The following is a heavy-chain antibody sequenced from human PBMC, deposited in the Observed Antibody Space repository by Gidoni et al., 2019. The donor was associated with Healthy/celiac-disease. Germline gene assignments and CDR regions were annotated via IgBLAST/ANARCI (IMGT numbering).Heavy chain of an antibody. CDR1: RGSFSGYY. CDR3: ARGRDASGSSLDY. Sequence: QVQLQQRGAGLLKPSATLSLTCVVYRGSFSGYYWSWIRQPPGKGLEWIGEINHSGSTNYNPSLKSRVTISVDTSKNQFSLKLSAVTAADTAVYYCARGRDASGSSLDYWGQGTLVTVSS. J-gene: IGHJ4*02. D-gene: IGHD1-26*01. V-gene: IGHV4-34*01. CDR2: INHSGST.